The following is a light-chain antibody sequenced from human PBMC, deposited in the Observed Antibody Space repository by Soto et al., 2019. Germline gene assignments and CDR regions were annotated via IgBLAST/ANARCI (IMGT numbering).Light chain of an antibody. Sequence: QSALTQPASVSGSPGQSITISCTGTSSDVGGYNYVSWYQQHPGKAPKLMIYEVTNRPSGVSNRFSGSKSGYTASLTISGLQAEDEADYYCSSYITGTTLVFGGGTKLTVL. V-gene: IGLV2-14*01. CDR1: SSDVGGYNY. J-gene: IGLJ2*01. CDR3: SSYITGTTLV. CDR2: EVT.